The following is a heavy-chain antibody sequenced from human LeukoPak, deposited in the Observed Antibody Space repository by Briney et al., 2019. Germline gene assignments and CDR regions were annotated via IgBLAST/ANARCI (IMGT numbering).Heavy chain of an antibody. J-gene: IGHJ4*02. D-gene: IGHD6-13*01. Sequence: SETLSLTCTVSGGSISSYYWSWIRQPPGKGLEWIGYVYYSGSTYYNPSLKSRVTISVDTSKNQFSLKLSSVTAADTAVYYCASSAGIAAGWGQGTLVTVSS. CDR1: GGSISSYY. CDR2: VYYSGST. V-gene: IGHV4-59*08. CDR3: ASSAGIAAG.